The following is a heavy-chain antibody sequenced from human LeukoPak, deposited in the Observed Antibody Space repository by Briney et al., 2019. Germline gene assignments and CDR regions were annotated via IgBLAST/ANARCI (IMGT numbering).Heavy chain of an antibody. Sequence: PSETLSLTCTVSGGCFSSGSYYCGWIRQPPGKGLEWVGYIHYSGSTNYNPSLERRVTISVDTSKNQFSLKLNSVTAADTAVYYCARDKGYCSSTSCYGLDYWGQGTLVTVSS. V-gene: IGHV4-61*01. CDR1: GGCFSSGSYY. D-gene: IGHD2-2*01. CDR3: ARDKGYCSSTSCYGLDY. J-gene: IGHJ4*02. CDR2: IHYSGST.